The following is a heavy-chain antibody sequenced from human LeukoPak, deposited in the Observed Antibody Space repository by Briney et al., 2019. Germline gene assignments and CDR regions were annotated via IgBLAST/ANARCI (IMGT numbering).Heavy chain of an antibody. D-gene: IGHD6-13*01. CDR3: ARGSSWYDY. CDR2: IYYSGNT. CDR1: GGSITSSDYY. V-gene: IGHV4-39*07. Sequence: SETLSLTFTVSGGSITSSDYYWGWIRQPPGKGLDWIGSIYYSGNTYYNPSLKSRVTISLDTSKSQLSLKLTSVTAADTAVYYCARGSSWYDYWGQGILVTVSS. J-gene: IGHJ4*02.